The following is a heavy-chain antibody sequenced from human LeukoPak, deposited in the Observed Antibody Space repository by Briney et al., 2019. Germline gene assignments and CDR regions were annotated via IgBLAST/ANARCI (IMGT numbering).Heavy chain of an antibody. Sequence: SETLSLTCSVSGGSISSYSWSWIRQPAGKGLEWIGQINTSGSTNHNPSLKSRFTMSVDASKNEVSLKLSSVTAADTAVYYCARGYDSSGNLPGYWGQGTLVTVSS. D-gene: IGHD3-22*01. CDR1: GGSISSYS. J-gene: IGHJ4*02. V-gene: IGHV4-4*07. CDR2: INTSGST. CDR3: ARGYDSSGNLPGY.